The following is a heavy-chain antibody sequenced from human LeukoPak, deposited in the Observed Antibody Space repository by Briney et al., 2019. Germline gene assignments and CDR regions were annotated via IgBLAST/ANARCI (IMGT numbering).Heavy chain of an antibody. CDR3: ARDLNREDFDY. CDR2: IWLDGSAE. D-gene: IGHD1-14*01. V-gene: IGHV3-33*08. Sequence: GGSLRLSCSASGFTFSSYAMHWVRQAPGKGLEWVAIIWLDGSAEYYGDSVKGRFTVSRDNSKNTLYLQMDSLRVEDTAVYYCARDLNREDFDYWGQGTLVAVSS. J-gene: IGHJ4*02. CDR1: GFTFSSYA.